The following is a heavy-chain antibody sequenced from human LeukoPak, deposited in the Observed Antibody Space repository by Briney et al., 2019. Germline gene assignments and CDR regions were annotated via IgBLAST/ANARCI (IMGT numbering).Heavy chain of an antibody. CDR2: IKQDESER. Sequence: GGSLRLSCAASGFTFSSYEMNWVRQAPGKELEWVANIKQDESERHYVDPAAGRFTISRDNAKNSLYLQMNSLRAEDTAVYYCARDRYCSIWGQGTLVTVSS. CDR1: GFTFSSYE. D-gene: IGHD2-2*01. J-gene: IGHJ4*02. CDR3: ARDRYCSI. V-gene: IGHV3-7*01.